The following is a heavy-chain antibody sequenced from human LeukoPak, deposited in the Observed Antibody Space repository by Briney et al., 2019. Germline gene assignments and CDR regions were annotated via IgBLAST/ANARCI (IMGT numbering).Heavy chain of an antibody. Sequence: GGSLRLSCAASGFTFSSYAMSWVRQAPGKGLEWVSAISGSGGSTYYADSVKGRFTISRDNSKNTLYLQMNSLRAEDTAVYYCASSYCGGDCYSSRGGGAFDIWGQGTMVTVPS. CDR1: GFTFSSYA. V-gene: IGHV3-23*01. D-gene: IGHD2-21*02. CDR2: ISGSGGST. CDR3: ASSYCGGDCYSSRGGGAFDI. J-gene: IGHJ3*02.